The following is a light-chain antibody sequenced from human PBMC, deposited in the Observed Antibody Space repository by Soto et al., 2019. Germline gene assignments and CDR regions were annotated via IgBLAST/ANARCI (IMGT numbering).Light chain of an antibody. Sequence: AIQMTQSPSSLSASSGDRVTITCRASQSISSYLAWYQQKPGKAPKLLIYDASTLQSGVPSRFSGSGSGTEFTLTISSLQSEDFATYYCQQYNSYSQTFGQGTKVDI. CDR3: QQYNSYSQT. CDR2: DAS. CDR1: QSISSY. J-gene: IGKJ1*01. V-gene: IGKV1-8*01.